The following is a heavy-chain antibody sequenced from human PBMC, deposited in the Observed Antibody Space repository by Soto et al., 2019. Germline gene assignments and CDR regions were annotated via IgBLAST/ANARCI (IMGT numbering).Heavy chain of an antibody. V-gene: IGHV4-31*03. J-gene: IGHJ6*03. D-gene: IGHD1-1*01. CDR1: GGSISSGCYY. CDR3: AREGISGYNWNDPSPYYYYYYMDV. CDR2: IYYSGST. Sequence: SETLSLTCTVSGGSISSGCYYWSWIRQHPGKGLEWIGYIYYSGSTYYSPSLKSRVTISVDTSKNQFSLKLSSVTAADTAVYYCAREGISGYNWNDPSPYYYYYYMDVWGKGTTVTVSS.